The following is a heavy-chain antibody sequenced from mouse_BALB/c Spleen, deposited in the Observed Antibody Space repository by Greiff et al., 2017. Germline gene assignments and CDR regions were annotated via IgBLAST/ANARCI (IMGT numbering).Heavy chain of an antibody. D-gene: IGHD2-14*01. CDR3: ARSYRYDEAWFAY. J-gene: IGHJ3*01. V-gene: IGHV8-12*01. Sequence: QVTLKECGPGILQPSQTLSLTCSFSGFSLSTSGMGVSWIRQPSGKGLEWLAHIYWDDDKRYNPSLKSRLTISKDTSRNQVFLKITSVDTADTATYYCARSYRYDEAWFAYWGQGTLVTVSA. CDR1: GFSLSTSGMG. CDR2: IYWDDDK.